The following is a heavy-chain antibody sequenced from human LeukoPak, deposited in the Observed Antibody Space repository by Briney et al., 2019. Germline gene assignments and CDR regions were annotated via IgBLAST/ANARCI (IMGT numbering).Heavy chain of an antibody. J-gene: IGHJ2*01. CDR1: GFIFSSYG. V-gene: IGHV3-23*01. CDR3: ARELVSLGTGYFDL. Sequence: GGSLRLSCAASGFIFSSYGMTWVRQAPGKGLEWVSGITGSSTWTYYADSVRGRFTISRDNSKNTLHLQMNNLTADDTAIYYCARELVSLGTGYFDLWGRGTLVTVSS. D-gene: IGHD7-27*01. CDR2: ITGSSTWT.